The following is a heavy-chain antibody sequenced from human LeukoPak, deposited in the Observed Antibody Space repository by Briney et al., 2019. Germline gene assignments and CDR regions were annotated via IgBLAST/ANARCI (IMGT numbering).Heavy chain of an antibody. V-gene: IGHV3-33*08. CDR2: IWNDGSNK. J-gene: IGHJ6*03. CDR1: GFTFSSYY. D-gene: IGHD6-13*01. Sequence: GGSLRLSCAASGFTFSSYYMHWVRQAPGKGLEWVAVIWNDGSNKYYADSVKGRFTISRDNSKNTLYLQMNSLRAEDTAVYYCARVGLGGSSWYKSIDLAGLYYYYSMDVWGKGTTVSVSS. CDR3: ARVGLGGSSWYKSIDLAGLYYYYSMDV.